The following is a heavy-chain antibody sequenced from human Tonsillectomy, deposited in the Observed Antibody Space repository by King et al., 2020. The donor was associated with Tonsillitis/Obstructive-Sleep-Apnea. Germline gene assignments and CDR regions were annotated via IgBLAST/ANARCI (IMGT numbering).Heavy chain of an antibody. Sequence: VQLPQWGAGLLKPSETLSLTCAVYGGSFSGHYWSWIRQPPGKGLEWIGEINHRGSTNYNPSLKSRVTISIDTSKNQFSLNLSSVTAADTAVYYCARRHSVTVVPFDFWGQGALVTVSS. CDR1: GGSFSGHY. CDR3: ARRHSVTVVPFDF. CDR2: INHRGST. D-gene: IGHD1-20*01. V-gene: IGHV4-34*01. J-gene: IGHJ4*02.